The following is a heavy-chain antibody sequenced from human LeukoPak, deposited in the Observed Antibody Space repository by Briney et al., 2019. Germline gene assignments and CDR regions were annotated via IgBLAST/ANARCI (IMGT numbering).Heavy chain of an antibody. CDR3: AKRSSSGWSVY. V-gene: IGHV3-30*18. D-gene: IGHD6-19*01. CDR1: GFTFSSYG. CDR2: ISYDGSNK. Sequence: GGSLRLSCAASGFTFSSYGMHWVRQAPGKGLEWVAVISYDGSNKYYADSVKGRFTISRDNSKNTLYLQMNSLRAEDTAVYYCAKRSSSGWSVYWGQGTLVTVSS. J-gene: IGHJ4*02.